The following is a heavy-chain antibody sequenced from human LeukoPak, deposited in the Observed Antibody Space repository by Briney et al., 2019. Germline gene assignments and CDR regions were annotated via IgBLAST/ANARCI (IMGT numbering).Heavy chain of an antibody. D-gene: IGHD2-8*02. J-gene: IGHJ4*02. V-gene: IGHV3-23*01. CDR1: KFTFNNYA. CDR3: ATYRQVLLPFES. Sequence: GGSLRLSCLASKFTFNNYAMTWVRQAPGKGLEWVSSISGSGDNMGYADSVRGRFTISRDNSKSTLSLQMNSLRAEDTAIYYCATYRQVLLPFESWDQGTLVTVSS. CDR2: ISGSGDNM.